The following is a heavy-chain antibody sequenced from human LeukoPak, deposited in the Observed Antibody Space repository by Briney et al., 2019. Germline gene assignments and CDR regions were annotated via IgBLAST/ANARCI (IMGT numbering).Heavy chain of an antibody. CDR2: MNPNSGNT. V-gene: IGHV1-8*02. CDR3: ARGNNSGSYYHPY. D-gene: IGHD3-10*01. Sequence: ASVKVSCKASGYTFTSYDINWVRQATGQGLEWMGWMNPNSGNTDYAQRFQGRLSMTTDTSTNTGYMELRSLTSDDTAVYYCARGNNSGSYYHPYWGQGTLVTVSS. J-gene: IGHJ4*02. CDR1: GYTFTSYD.